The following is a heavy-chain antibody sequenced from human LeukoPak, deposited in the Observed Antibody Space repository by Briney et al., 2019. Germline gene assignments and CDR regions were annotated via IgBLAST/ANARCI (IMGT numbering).Heavy chain of an antibody. CDR3: ARGPYCGGDCYSHFDY. Sequence: SETLSLTCAVYGGSFSGYYWSWIRQPPGKGLEWIGEINHRGSTNYNPSLKSRVTISVDTSKNQFSLKLSSVTAADTAVYYCARGPYCGGDCYSHFDYWGQGTLVTVSS. CDR1: GGSFSGYY. CDR2: INHRGST. V-gene: IGHV4-34*01. J-gene: IGHJ4*02. D-gene: IGHD2-21*01.